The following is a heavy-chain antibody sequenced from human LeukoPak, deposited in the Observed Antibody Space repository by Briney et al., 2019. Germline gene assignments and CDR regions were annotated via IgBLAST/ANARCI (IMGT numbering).Heavy chain of an antibody. J-gene: IGHJ3*02. CDR3: TRVPILWVGSDTFGI. CDR1: GYTFIGYF. V-gene: IGHV1-2*06. D-gene: IGHD2-21*01. Sequence: ASVKVSCKASGYTFIGYFIQWVRQAPGQGLEWMGRINPKTGVTKYAQKFEGRVSMTRDTSITTAYMELNRLAFDDTATYFCTRVPILWVGSDTFGIWGQGTTVTVSS. CDR2: INPKTGVT.